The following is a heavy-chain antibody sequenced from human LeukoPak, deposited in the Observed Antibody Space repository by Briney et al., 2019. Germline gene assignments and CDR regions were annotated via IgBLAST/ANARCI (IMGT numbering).Heavy chain of an antibody. CDR1: GYTFTGYY. CDR2: INPNSGGT. V-gene: IGHV1-2*06. CDR3: ARRAPPSYYYDSSGYLGGPFDY. Sequence: ASVKVSCKASGYTFTGYYMHWVRQAPGQGLEWMGRINPNSGGTDYAQKFQGRVTMTRDTSTSTVYMELSSLRSEDTAVYYCARRAPPSYYYDSSGYLGGPFDYWGQGTLVTVSS. J-gene: IGHJ4*02. D-gene: IGHD3-22*01.